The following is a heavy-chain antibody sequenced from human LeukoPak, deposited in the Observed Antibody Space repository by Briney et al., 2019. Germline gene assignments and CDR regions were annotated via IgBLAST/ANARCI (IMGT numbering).Heavy chain of an antibody. J-gene: IGHJ4*02. CDR1: GYTFINYG. V-gene: IGHV1-18*01. Sequence: GASVKVSCTASGYTFINYGIIWVRQAPGQRLEYMGWISAYNGNINYAQNFQGRVTMTTDTSTNTVYMELRSLRSDDTATYYCARGGGRDSGRENDFWGQGTLVTVSS. CDR3: ARGGGRDSGRENDF. D-gene: IGHD1-26*01. CDR2: ISAYNGNI.